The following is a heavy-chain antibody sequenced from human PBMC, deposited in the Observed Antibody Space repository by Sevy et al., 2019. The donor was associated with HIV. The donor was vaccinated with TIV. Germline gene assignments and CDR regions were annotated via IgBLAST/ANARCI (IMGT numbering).Heavy chain of an antibody. Sequence: SETLSLTCTVSSASFSAYYWSWIRQPAGKGLEWIGRDSTSGSTNYNPSLKSRVTMSLDTSKNHFSLKLSSVTAADTAIYYRARDDLVVGGGSNWFDPWGQGALVTVSS. CDR1: SASFSAYY. CDR3: ARDDLVVGGGSNWFDP. D-gene: IGHD3-10*01. V-gene: IGHV4-4*07. J-gene: IGHJ5*02. CDR2: DSTSGST.